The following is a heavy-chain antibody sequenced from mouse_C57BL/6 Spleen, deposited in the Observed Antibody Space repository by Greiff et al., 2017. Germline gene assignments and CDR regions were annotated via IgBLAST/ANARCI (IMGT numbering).Heavy chain of an antibody. D-gene: IGHD2-5*01. CDR2: IYPGSGST. Sequence: QVQLQQSGAELVKPGASVKMSCKASGYTFTSYWITWVKQRPGQGLEWIGDIYPGSGSTNYNEKFKSKATLSVDTSSSTAYMQLSSLTSEDSAVYYCARAYYSNYGGYYCDYWGQGTTLTVSS. CDR1: GYTFTSYW. CDR3: ARAYYSNYGGYYCDY. J-gene: IGHJ2*01. V-gene: IGHV1-55*01.